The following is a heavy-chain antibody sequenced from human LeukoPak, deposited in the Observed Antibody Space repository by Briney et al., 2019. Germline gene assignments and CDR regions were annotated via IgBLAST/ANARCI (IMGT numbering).Heavy chain of an antibody. Sequence: KPSETLSLTCAVYGGSFSGYYWSWIRQPPGKGLEWIGYIYYSGSTNYNPSLKSRVTISVDTSKNQFSLKLSSVTAADTAVYYCAREVAVAGHFDYWGQGTLVTVSS. CDR1: GGSFSGYY. CDR3: AREVAVAGHFDY. CDR2: IYYSGST. D-gene: IGHD6-19*01. J-gene: IGHJ4*02. V-gene: IGHV4-59*01.